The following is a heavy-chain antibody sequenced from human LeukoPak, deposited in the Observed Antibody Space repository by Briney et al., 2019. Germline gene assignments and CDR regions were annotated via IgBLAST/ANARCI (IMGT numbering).Heavy chain of an antibody. CDR1: GYTFTGYY. J-gene: IGHJ5*02. CDR2: INPNSGGT. D-gene: IGHD6-13*01. CDR3: ARVPIGYSSSWYHGLRHNWFDP. V-gene: IGHV1-2*02. Sequence: ASVKVSCKASGYTFTGYYMHWVRQAPGQGLEWMGWINPNSGGTNYAQKFQGRVTMTRDTSISTAYMELSRLRSDDTAVYYCARVPIGYSSSWYHGLRHNWFDPWGQGTLVTVSS.